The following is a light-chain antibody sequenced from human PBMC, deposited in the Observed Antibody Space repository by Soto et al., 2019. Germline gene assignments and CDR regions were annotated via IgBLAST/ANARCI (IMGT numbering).Light chain of an antibody. J-gene: IGKJ4*01. CDR1: QSVSND. CDR3: QQRSNWPALS. V-gene: IGKV3-11*01. Sequence: EIVLTQPPATLSLSPGERATLSCRASQSVSNDLAWYQQQRGQAPRLLIYHASNRATGIPARFSGSGSGTDFTLTISSLEPEDFAVYYCQQRSNWPALSFGGGTKVDIK. CDR2: HAS.